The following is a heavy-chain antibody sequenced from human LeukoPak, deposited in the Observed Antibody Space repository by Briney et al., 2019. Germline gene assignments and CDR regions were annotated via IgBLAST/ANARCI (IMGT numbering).Heavy chain of an antibody. D-gene: IGHD5-18*01. CDR3: AREGGNRRGYSYGWVDY. CDR1: VGSISSYY. J-gene: IGHJ4*02. CDR2: IYYSGST. Sequence: SETLSLTCTVSVGSISSYYWSWIRQPPGKGLEWVGYIYYSGSTNYNPSLKSRVTISVDTSKNQFSLKLSSVTAADTAVYYCAREGGNRRGYSYGWVDYWGQGTLVTVSS. V-gene: IGHV4-59*01.